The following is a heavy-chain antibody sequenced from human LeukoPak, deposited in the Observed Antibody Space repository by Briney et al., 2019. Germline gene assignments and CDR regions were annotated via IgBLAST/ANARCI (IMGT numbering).Heavy chain of an antibody. CDR1: GDTLTALS. CDR3: TTGKIYCSTTSCSDDY. Sequence: GASVKVSCMVSGDTLTALSMHWVRQAPGKGLEWMGGFHPEDGETIYAQKFQGRVTMTEDTSTDTAYMELSSLRSDDTAVSYCTTGKIYCSTTSCSDDYWGQGTLVTVSS. V-gene: IGHV1-24*01. CDR2: FHPEDGET. J-gene: IGHJ4*02. D-gene: IGHD2-2*01.